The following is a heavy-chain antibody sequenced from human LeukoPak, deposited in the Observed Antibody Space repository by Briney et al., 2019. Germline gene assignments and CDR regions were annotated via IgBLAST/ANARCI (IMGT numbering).Heavy chain of an antibody. CDR1: GYTFTGYF. CDR3: ARLPGEH. V-gene: IGHV1-2*02. J-gene: IGHJ1*01. D-gene: IGHD3-10*01. Sequence: ASVKVSCKASGYTFTGYFMHWVRQAPGQGLEWMGWINPDSGGTNYAQKFQGRVTMTRDTSITTAYMELSSLRSDDTAVYYCARLPGEHWGQGTLVTVSS. CDR2: INPDSGGT.